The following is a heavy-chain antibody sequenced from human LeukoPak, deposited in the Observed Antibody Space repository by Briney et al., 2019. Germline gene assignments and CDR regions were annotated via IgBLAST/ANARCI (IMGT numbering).Heavy chain of an antibody. D-gene: IGHD2-15*01. V-gene: IGHV3-7*03. Sequence: SGGSLRLSCGASGFTFSNYYMHWVRQAPGKGPEWVADIRRDGSEKNYMDSLKGRFTISRDNAKNSLYLQMNSLRVEDTAVYYCARGQTTEWWDYYMDVWGKGTTVTVSS. J-gene: IGHJ6*03. CDR2: IRRDGSEK. CDR1: GFTFSNYY. CDR3: ARGQTTEWWDYYMDV.